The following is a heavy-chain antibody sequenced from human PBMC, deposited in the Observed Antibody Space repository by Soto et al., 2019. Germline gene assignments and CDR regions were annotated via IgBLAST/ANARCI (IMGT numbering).Heavy chain of an antibody. CDR1: GFSLSTSGLG. V-gene: IGHV2-5*01. D-gene: IGHD6-19*01. Sequence: QITLKESGPTLVRPTQTLTLTCTFSGFSLSTSGLGVGWIRQPPGTALEWLALIYWNDDKRYSPSLKARLTITKDTSKNQVVLTMTNMDPVDTATYYAAHRPSGWYLFDYWGQGTLVTVSS. CDR2: IYWNDDK. J-gene: IGHJ4*02. CDR3: AHRPSGWYLFDY.